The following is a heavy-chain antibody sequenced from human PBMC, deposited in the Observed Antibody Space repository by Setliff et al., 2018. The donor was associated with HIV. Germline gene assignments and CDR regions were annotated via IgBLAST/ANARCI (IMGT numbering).Heavy chain of an antibody. CDR1: GYTFTQYY. V-gene: IGHV1-46*01. CDR3: ARDLGSITLFGVVIQGAFDI. CDR2: INPSGGST. J-gene: IGHJ3*02. Sequence: GASVKVSCMASGYTFTQYYIHWVRQAPGQGLEWMGIINPSGGSTGYAQKFQGRVTVTSDTSTSTLHMELSSLRSDDTAVYYCARDLGSITLFGVVIQGAFDIWGQGTMVTVSS. D-gene: IGHD3-3*01.